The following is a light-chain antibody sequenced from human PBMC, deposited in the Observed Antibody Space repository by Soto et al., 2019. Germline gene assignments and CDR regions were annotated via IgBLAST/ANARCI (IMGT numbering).Light chain of an antibody. CDR3: SSFTSTSTLV. J-gene: IGLJ1*01. CDR2: EVT. V-gene: IGLV2-14*01. Sequence: QSALTQPASVSGSPGQSITISCTGISSDLGGYNSVSWYQQHPGKAPQLILYEVTNRPSGVSNRFSGSKSGNTASLIISGLQAEDEADYYCSSFTSTSTLVFGTGTKLTVL. CDR1: SSDLGGYNS.